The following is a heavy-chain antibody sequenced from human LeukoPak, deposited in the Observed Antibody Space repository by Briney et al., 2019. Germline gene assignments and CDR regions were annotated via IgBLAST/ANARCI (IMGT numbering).Heavy chain of an antibody. Sequence: SETLSLTCAVYGGSFSGYYWSWIRQPPGKGLEWIGEINHSGSTNYNPSLKSRVTISVDTSKNQFSLKLSSVTAADTAVYYRARGGVTMVRGVITLIYYYYMDVWGKGTTVTVSS. J-gene: IGHJ6*03. D-gene: IGHD3-10*01. V-gene: IGHV4-34*01. CDR3: ARGGVTMVRGVITLIYYYYMDV. CDR1: GGSFSGYY. CDR2: INHSGST.